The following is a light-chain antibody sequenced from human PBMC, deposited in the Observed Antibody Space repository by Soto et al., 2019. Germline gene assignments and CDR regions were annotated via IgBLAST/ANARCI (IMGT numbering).Light chain of an antibody. Sequence: QSALTQPPSASGSPGQSVTISCTGTSRDVGGHYYVSWYQQHPGKAPKLMIYELSKRPSGVPDRFSGSKSGNTASLTVSGLQAEDEAYYYCTSYVTGNSLIFGGGTKLTVL. CDR2: ELS. CDR1: SRDVGGHYY. V-gene: IGLV2-8*01. J-gene: IGLJ2*01. CDR3: TSYVTGNSLI.